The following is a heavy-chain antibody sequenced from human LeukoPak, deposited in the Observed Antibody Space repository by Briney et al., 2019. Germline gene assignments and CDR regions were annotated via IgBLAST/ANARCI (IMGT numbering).Heavy chain of an antibody. CDR3: ARENYGDLLYWYFDL. Sequence: SQTLSLTCTASGGSISSGSYYWSWIRQPAGKGLEWIGRIYTSGSTNYNPSLKSRVTISVDTSKNQFSLKLSSVTAADTAVYYCARENYGDLLYWYFDLWGRGTLVTVSS. D-gene: IGHD4-17*01. V-gene: IGHV4-61*02. J-gene: IGHJ2*01. CDR1: GGSISSGSYY. CDR2: IYTSGST.